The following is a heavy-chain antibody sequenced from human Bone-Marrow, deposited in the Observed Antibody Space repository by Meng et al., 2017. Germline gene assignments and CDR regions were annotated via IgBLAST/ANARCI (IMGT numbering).Heavy chain of an antibody. CDR2: ISSSGSTI. V-gene: IGHV3-11*01. J-gene: IGHJ2*01. Sequence: LGGSGCGLVKPGGSLELSLAASGFTFSDYDMSWIRQAPGKGLEWVSYISSSGSTIYYADSVKGRFTISRDNAKNSLYLQMNSLRAEDTAVYYCARDDYGDRYWYFDLWGRGTLVTVSS. CDR3: ARDDYGDRYWYFDL. D-gene: IGHD4-17*01. CDR1: GFTFSDYD.